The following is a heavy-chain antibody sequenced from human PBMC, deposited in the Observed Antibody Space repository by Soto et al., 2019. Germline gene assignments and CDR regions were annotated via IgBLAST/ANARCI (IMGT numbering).Heavy chain of an antibody. CDR3: TRDAAPDSSSFGWFGP. CDR1: GFTFRSFT. V-gene: IGHV3-21*01. D-gene: IGHD6-13*01. CDR2: ISSNSAYI. J-gene: IGHJ5*02. Sequence: PGGSLRLSCAPSGFTFRSFTMNWVRQAPGKGLEWVSTISSNSAYIYYTDALRGRFTISRDNAKNSLYLQMNSLRAEDTAVYSCTRDAAPDSSSFGWFGPWGPLTLVPVCS.